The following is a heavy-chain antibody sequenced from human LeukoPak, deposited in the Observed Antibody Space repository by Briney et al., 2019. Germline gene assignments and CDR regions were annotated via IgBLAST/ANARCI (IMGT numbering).Heavy chain of an antibody. J-gene: IGHJ4*02. V-gene: IGHV3-48*01. Sequence: GGSLRLSCAASGFAFSSYSMNWVRQAPGKGLEWVSYISSISTPIYYADSVKGRFTMSRDNARNSLYLQMNSLRAEDTAVYYCARESISGARDFDYWGKGTLVTVSS. CDR3: ARESISGARDFDY. CDR2: ISSISTPI. D-gene: IGHD3-10*01. CDR1: GFAFSSYS.